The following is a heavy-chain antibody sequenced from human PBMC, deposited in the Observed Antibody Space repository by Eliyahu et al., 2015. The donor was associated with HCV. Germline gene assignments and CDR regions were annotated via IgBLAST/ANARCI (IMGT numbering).Heavy chain of an antibody. J-gene: IGHJ4*02. V-gene: IGHV4-61*02. CDR3: ARDSSGWSFDY. CDR1: GGSISSGSYY. Sequence: QVQLQESGPGLVKPSQTLSLTCTVSGGSISSGSYYWSWIRQPAGKGLEWIGRIYTSGSTNYNPSLKSRVTISVDTSKNQFSLKLSSVTAADTAVYYCARDSSGWSFDYWGQGTLVTVSS. CDR2: IYTSGST. D-gene: IGHD6-19*01.